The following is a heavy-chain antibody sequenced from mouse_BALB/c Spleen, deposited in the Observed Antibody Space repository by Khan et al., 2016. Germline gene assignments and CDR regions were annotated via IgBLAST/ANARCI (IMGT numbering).Heavy chain of an antibody. V-gene: IGHV9-3-1*01. Sequence: QIQLVQSGPELKKPGETVKISCKASGYTFTNYGMNWVKQAPGKGLKWMGWINTYTGEPTYADDFKGRFAFSLETSASTAYLQINNLKNEDTATXCSARNSGSSYAMDYWGQGTSVTVSS. CDR2: INTYTGEP. D-gene: IGHD1-1*01. CDR3: ARNSGSSYAMDY. J-gene: IGHJ4*01. CDR1: GYTFTNYG.